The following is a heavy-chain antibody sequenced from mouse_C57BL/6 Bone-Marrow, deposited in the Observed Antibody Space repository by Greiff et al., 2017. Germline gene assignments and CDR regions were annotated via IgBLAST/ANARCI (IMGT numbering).Heavy chain of an antibody. CDR1: GITFSDYY. Sequence: EVKLQESGGGLVQPGGSLKLSCAASGITFSDYYMYWVRQTPEKRLEWVAYISNGGGSTYYPDTVKGRFTISRDNAKNTLYLQMSRLKSEDTAMYYCARNYGSRYWYFDVWGTGTTVTVSS. J-gene: IGHJ1*03. CDR2: ISNGGGST. V-gene: IGHV5-12*01. CDR3: ARNYGSRYWYFDV. D-gene: IGHD1-1*01.